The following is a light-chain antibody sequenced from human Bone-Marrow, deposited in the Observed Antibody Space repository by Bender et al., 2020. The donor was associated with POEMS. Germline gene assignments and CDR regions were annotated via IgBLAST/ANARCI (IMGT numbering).Light chain of an antibody. Sequence: QSALTQPASVSGSPGQSITISCAGTSSDVGSYDLVSWYQQHPGKAPKLMIYEVSKRPSGVSNRFSGSKSGNTASLTISGLQAEDEADYYCSSYTSSTSPMVFGTGTRVTVL. V-gene: IGLV2-14*02. CDR1: SSDVGSYDL. J-gene: IGLJ1*01. CDR3: SSYTSSTSPMV. CDR2: EVS.